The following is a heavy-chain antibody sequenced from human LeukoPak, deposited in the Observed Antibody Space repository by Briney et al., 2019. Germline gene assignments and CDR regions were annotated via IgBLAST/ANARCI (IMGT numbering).Heavy chain of an antibody. CDR2: INPSGGST. Sequence: ASVKVSCKASGYTFTSYYMHWVRQAPGQGLEWMGIINPSGGSTSYAQKFQGRVTMTRDMSTSTVYMELSSLRSEDTAVYYCARDRVPYYYDSSGYWGYYSDYWGQGTLVTVSS. CDR1: GYTFTSYY. D-gene: IGHD3-22*01. J-gene: IGHJ4*02. CDR3: ARDRVPYYYDSSGYWGYYSDY. V-gene: IGHV1-46*01.